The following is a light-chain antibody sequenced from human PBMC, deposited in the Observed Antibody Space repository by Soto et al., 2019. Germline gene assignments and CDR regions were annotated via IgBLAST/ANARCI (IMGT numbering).Light chain of an antibody. CDR1: QSIGNL. V-gene: IGKV1-5*01. CDR2: GAS. J-gene: IGKJ1*01. CDR3: QQYSDYSPWT. Sequence: DIQMTQSPSTLSASVGDRVTITCRASQSIGNLLAWYQQKSGKAPNLLIYGASSLESGVPSRFSGSGSGTEFTLTISSLQPDDFATYYCQQYSDYSPWTFGQGTKVEIK.